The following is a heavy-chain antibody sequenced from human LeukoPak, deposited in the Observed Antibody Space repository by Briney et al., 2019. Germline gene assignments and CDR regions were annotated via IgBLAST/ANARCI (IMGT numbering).Heavy chain of an antibody. Sequence: GGSLRLSCAVSGFSVSSFGMSWVRQAPGKGLEWISAISLNGETTWYADSVKGRFIISRDNSKNTLYLQLTSLRAEDTAVYYCAQGFSSGWYPYWGQGSLVSVSS. CDR2: ISLNGETT. CDR1: GFSVSSFG. J-gene: IGHJ4*02. D-gene: IGHD6-19*01. V-gene: IGHV3-23*01. CDR3: AQGFSSGWYPY.